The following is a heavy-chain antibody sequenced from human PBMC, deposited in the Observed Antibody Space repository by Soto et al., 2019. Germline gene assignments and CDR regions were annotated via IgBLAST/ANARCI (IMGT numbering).Heavy chain of an antibody. D-gene: IGHD6-19*01. J-gene: IGHJ5*02. CDR1: GGSISSGGYS. CDR3: ATIREVAGFRWFDP. Sequence: SETLSLTCAVSGGSISSGGYSWSWIRQPPGKGLEWIGYIYHSGSTYYNPSLKSRVTISVDRSKNQFSLKLSSVTAADTAVYYYATIREVAGFRWFDPWGQGTLVTVSS. CDR2: IYHSGST. V-gene: IGHV4-30-2*01.